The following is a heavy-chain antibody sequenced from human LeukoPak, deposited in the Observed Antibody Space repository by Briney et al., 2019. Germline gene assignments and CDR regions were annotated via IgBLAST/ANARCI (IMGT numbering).Heavy chain of an antibody. D-gene: IGHD3-10*01. CDR3: TKASGRNLYGMDV. J-gene: IGHJ6*02. CDR2: LSGSGIST. CDR1: GFTFSTYA. Sequence: GGSLRLSCAASGFTFSTYAMSWVRQAPGKGLEWVSALSGSGISTYYADSVKGRFTISRDNSKNTLYLQMNSLRPEDTAVYYCTKASGRNLYGMDVWGQGTTVTVSS. V-gene: IGHV3-23*01.